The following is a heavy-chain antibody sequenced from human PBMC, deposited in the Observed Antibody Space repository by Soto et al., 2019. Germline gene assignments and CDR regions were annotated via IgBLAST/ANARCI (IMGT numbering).Heavy chain of an antibody. V-gene: IGHV3-64*01. CDR2: ISGDGGST. CDR1: GFILSNYI. Sequence: GGSLRLSCAASGFILSNYIMHWVRQAPGKGLEYVSGISGDGGSTFYGNSVKGRFTISRDNSKNTLYLQMGSLRAEDTALYYCASGTSALWFWGQGILVTVSS. D-gene: IGHD2-21*01. CDR3: ASGTSALWF. J-gene: IGHJ4*02.